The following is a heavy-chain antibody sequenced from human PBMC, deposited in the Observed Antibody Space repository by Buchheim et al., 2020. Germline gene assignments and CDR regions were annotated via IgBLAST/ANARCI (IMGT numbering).Heavy chain of an antibody. Sequence: EVQLVESGGGLVQPGGSLRLPCAASGFTFRSYWMNWVRQAPGKGLEWVANIDQDGSVINYLGSVKGRFTISRDNAKNSLYLEMSSLRAEDTAVYYCATDVAFSTFDYWGQGTL. V-gene: IGHV3-7*01. D-gene: IGHD2-21*01. CDR3: ATDVAFSTFDY. CDR2: IDQDGSVI. CDR1: GFTFRSYW. J-gene: IGHJ4*02.